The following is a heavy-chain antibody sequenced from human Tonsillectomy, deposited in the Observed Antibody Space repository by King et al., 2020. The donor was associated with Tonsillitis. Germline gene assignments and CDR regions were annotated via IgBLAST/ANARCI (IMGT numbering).Heavy chain of an antibody. V-gene: IGHV3-23*03. CDR2: IYSGGSST. J-gene: IGHJ4*02. CDR3: AKAAFGESGSFDY. CDR1: GFTFSSYA. D-gene: IGHD3-10*01. Sequence: VQLVESGGGLVQPGGSLRLSCAASGFTFSSYAMNWVRQAPGKGLEWVSVIYSGGSSTYYADSGKGRFTISRDNSKNTLYLQMNSLRAEDTAVYYCAKAAFGESGSFDYWGQGTLVTVSS.